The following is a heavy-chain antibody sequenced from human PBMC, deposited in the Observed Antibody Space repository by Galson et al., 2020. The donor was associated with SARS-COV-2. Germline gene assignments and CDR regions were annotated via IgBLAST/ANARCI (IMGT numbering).Heavy chain of an antibody. D-gene: IGHD6-19*01. CDR3: ARVMEAVAGTGGPGAFDI. CDR2: IIPIFGTA. Sequence: ASVKVSCKASGGTFSSYAISWVRQAPGQGLEWMGGIIPIFGTANYAQKFQGRVTITTDESTSTAYMELSSLRSEDTAVYYCARVMEAVAGTGGPGAFDIWGQGTMVTVSS. J-gene: IGHJ3*02. CDR1: GGTFSSYA. V-gene: IGHV1-69*05.